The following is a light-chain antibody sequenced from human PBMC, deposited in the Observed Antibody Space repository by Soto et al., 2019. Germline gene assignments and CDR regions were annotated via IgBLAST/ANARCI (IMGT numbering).Light chain of an antibody. Sequence: EIVMTQSPATLSVSPGERATLSCRASQSVNNNLAWYQQKPGQAPRLLIYGASARATGIPARLSGSGSGTGVPLPISRLQSEDFAVSYCLQYNTWPLTFGGGTKVYLK. CDR3: LQYNTWPLT. CDR2: GAS. J-gene: IGKJ4*01. CDR1: QSVNNN. V-gene: IGKV3-15*01.